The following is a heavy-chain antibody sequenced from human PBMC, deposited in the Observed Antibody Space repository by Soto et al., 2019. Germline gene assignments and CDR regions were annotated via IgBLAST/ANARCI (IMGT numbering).Heavy chain of an antibody. CDR1: GFTFSSYA. Sequence: QVQLVESGGGVVQPGRSLRLSCAASGFTFSSYAMHWVRQAPGKGLEWVAVISYDGSNKYYADSVKGRFTISRDNSKNTLYLQMSSRRAEDTAVYYCGRGRLVTPSYYYYGMDVWGQGTTVTVSS. CDR3: GRGRLVTPSYYYYGMDV. CDR2: ISYDGSNK. J-gene: IGHJ6*02. D-gene: IGHD2-21*02. V-gene: IGHV3-30-3*01.